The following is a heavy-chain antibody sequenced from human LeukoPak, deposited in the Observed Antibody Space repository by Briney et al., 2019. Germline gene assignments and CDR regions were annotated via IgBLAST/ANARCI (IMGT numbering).Heavy chain of an antibody. CDR1: GYTFTGYY. J-gene: IGHJ4*02. CDR3: ARGAFDDYVWGSYRYLGYYFDY. CDR2: INPNSGGT. D-gene: IGHD3-16*02. Sequence: EASVKVSCKASGYTFTGYYMHWVRQAPGQGLEWMGWINPNSGGTNYAQKFQGRVTMTRDTSISTAYMELSRLRSDDTAVYYCARGAFDDYVWGSYRYLGYYFDYWGQGTLVTVSS. V-gene: IGHV1-2*02.